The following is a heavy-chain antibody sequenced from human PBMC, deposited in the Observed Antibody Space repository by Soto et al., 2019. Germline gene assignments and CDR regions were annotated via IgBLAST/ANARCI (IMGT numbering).Heavy chain of an antibody. CDR1: GGTFSSYA. V-gene: IGHV1-69*13. CDR3: ARSSIAARPPHLFSYFDY. CDR2: IIPIFGTA. J-gene: IGHJ4*02. D-gene: IGHD6-6*01. Sequence: SVKVSCKASGGTFSSYAVSWVRQDPGQGLEWMGGIIPIFGTANYAQKFQGRVTITADESTSTAYMELSSLRSEDTAVYYCARSSIAARPPHLFSYFDYWGQGTLVTVSS.